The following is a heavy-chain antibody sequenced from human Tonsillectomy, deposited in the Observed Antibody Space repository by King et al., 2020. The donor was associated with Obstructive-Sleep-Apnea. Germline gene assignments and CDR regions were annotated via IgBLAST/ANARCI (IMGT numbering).Heavy chain of an antibody. D-gene: IGHD3-22*01. J-gene: IGHJ4*02. Sequence: QLQESGPGLVKPSETLSLTCTVSGGSISSYYWSWIRQPPGKGLEWIGYFYYSGSTNYNPSLKSRVTISVDTSKNQFSLKLSSVTAADTVVYYCARASRSGYSDYWGQGTLVTVSS. CDR3: ARASRSGYSDY. CDR2: FYYSGST. V-gene: IGHV4-59*01. CDR1: GGSISSYY.